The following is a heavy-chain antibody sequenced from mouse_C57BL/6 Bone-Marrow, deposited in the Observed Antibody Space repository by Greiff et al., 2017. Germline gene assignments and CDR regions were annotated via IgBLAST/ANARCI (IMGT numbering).Heavy chain of an antibody. Sequence: EVKLMESEGGLVQPGSSMKLSCTASGFTFSDYYMAWVRQVPEKGLEWVANINYDGSSTYYLDSLKSRFIISRDNAKNILYLQMSSLKSEDTATYYCARETYYSYFDVWGTGTTVTVSS. CDR3: ARETYYSYFDV. V-gene: IGHV5-16*01. CDR2: INYDGSST. J-gene: IGHJ1*03. CDR1: GFTFSDYY. D-gene: IGHD2-12*01.